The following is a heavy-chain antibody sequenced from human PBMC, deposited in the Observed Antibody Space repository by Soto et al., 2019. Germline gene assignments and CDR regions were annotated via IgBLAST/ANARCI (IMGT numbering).Heavy chain of an antibody. D-gene: IGHD1-20*01. V-gene: IGHV3-23*01. CDR2: ISGRGGST. J-gene: IGHJ6*02. Sequence: EGSLRLSCAASGFTFSSYAMSWVRQAPGKGLEWVSAISGRGGSTYYADSVKGRFTISKENPKNPLYLQMNRLRAEDTAVYFWSKSSGGDNWPYVSYCYGMDVWGRGTTVTVPS. CDR3: SKSSGGDNWPYVSYCYGMDV. CDR1: GFTFSSYA.